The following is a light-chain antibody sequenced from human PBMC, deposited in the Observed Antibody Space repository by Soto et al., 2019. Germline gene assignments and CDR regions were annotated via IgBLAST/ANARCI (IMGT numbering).Light chain of an antibody. Sequence: SYELTQPPSVSVSPGQTASITCSGEKLGDKYACWYQQKPGQSPVLVIYQDSKRPSGIPERFSGSNSGNTATLTISGTQAMDEADYYCQAWDSSTGVFGPGTKLTVL. CDR2: QDS. CDR1: KLGDKY. V-gene: IGLV3-1*01. J-gene: IGLJ1*01. CDR3: QAWDSSTGV.